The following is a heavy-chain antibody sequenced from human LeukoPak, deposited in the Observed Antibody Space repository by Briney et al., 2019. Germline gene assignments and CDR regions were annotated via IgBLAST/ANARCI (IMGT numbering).Heavy chain of an antibody. V-gene: IGHV3-20*04. CDR3: ARRFGELEPAFDT. CDR1: GFTFDDYG. CDR2: INWNGGRI. J-gene: IGHJ3*02. D-gene: IGHD3-10*01. Sequence: SGGSLRLSCAASGFTFDDYGMTWVRQAPGKGLEWVSGINWNGGRIDYAESVKGRFTISRDNTKNSLYLQMNSLRAEDTAFYYCARRFGELEPAFDTWGQGTMVTVSS.